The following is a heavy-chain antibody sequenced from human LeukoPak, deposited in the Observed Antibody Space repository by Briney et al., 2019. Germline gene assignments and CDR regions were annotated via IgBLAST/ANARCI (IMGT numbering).Heavy chain of an antibody. CDR2: IYYSGST. Sequence: PSETLSLTCTVSGGSISSGDYYWSWVRQPPGKGLEWIGYIYYSGSTYYNPSLKSRVTISVDTSKNQFSLKLSSVTAADTAAYYCARERGVIWDSGYDLNDAFDIWGQGTMVTVSS. D-gene: IGHD5-12*01. V-gene: IGHV4-30-4*01. J-gene: IGHJ3*02. CDR1: GGSISSGDYY. CDR3: ARERGVIWDSGYDLNDAFDI.